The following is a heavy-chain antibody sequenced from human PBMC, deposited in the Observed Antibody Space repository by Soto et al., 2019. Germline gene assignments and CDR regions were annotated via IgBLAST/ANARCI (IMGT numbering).Heavy chain of an antibody. Sequence: VSMKVSWNTSGYTFTSCHIHWVRKAPGQGIEWMGIINPSGGSTSYAQKFQGRVTMNRDQSTSTVYMELSSLRSEDTAVYYCARDLGEITFGGVIGIRRWVFD. CDR3: ARDLGEITFGGVIGIRRWVFD. V-gene: IGHV1-46*01. J-gene: IGHJ4*01. CDR2: INPSGGST. CDR1: GYTFTSCH. D-gene: IGHD3-16*02.